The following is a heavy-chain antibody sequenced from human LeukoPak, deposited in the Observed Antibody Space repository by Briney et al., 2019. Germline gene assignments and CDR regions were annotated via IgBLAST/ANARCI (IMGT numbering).Heavy chain of an antibody. Sequence: GGSLRLSCTVSGFTVSSNSVSWVRQAPGKGLEWVSFIYSGTIHYSDSVKGRFTISRDNSKNTLYLQMNSLRAEDTAVYYCARRAGAYSHPYDYWGQGTLVTVSS. CDR3: ARRAGAYSHPYDY. D-gene: IGHD4/OR15-4a*01. CDR2: IYSGTI. J-gene: IGHJ4*02. V-gene: IGHV3-53*01. CDR1: GFTVSSNS.